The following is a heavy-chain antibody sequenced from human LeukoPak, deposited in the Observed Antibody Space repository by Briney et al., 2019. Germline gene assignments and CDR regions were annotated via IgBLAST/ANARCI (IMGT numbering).Heavy chain of an antibody. J-gene: IGHJ5*02. CDR1: GGSISTYY. CDR3: ARDSGTTGEVKFDP. Sequence: SETLSLTCTVSGGSISTYYWSWIRQPPGKGLEWIGYIYYTGSTSYNPSLKSRVTMSLDASKNQFSLKLSSVTAADTAVYYCARDSGTTGEVKFDPWGQGTLVTVSS. D-gene: IGHD3-10*01. V-gene: IGHV4-59*12. CDR2: IYYTGST.